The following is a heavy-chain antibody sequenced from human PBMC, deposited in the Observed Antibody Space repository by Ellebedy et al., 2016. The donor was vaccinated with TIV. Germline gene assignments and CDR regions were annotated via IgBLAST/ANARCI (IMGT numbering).Heavy chain of an antibody. CDR3: ARRLDGSNPDAFHV. CDR1: STSA. CDR2: ISPYNGHT. D-gene: IGHD3-16*01. Sequence: AASVKVSCKASSTSAINWVRQAPGQGLEWMGWISPYNGHTDYAQNFQGRVTVTFDTSTTTAYMELRGLRSDDTAIYYCARRLDGSNPDAFHVWGQGTMVTVS. J-gene: IGHJ3*01. V-gene: IGHV1-18*01.